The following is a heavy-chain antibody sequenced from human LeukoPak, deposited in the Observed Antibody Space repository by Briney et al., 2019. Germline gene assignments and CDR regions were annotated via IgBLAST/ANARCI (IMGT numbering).Heavy chain of an antibody. CDR2: INHSGST. Sequence: PSETLPLTCAVYGGSFSGYYWSWIRQPPGKGLEWIGEINHSGSTNYNPSLKSRVTISVDTSKNQFSLKLSSVTAADTAVYYCARAKIAAAGQGPAQYYMDVWGKGTTVTVSS. CDR3: ARAKIAAAGQGPAQYYMDV. D-gene: IGHD6-13*01. V-gene: IGHV4-34*01. J-gene: IGHJ6*03. CDR1: GGSFSGYY.